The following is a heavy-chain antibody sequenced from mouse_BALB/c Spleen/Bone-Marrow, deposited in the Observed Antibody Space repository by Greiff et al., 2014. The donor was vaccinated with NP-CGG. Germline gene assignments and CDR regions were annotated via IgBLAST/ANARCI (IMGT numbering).Heavy chain of an antibody. J-gene: IGHJ3*01. CDR2: IDPYDSET. V-gene: IGHV1-52*01. Sequence: QVHVKQSGAELVRPGASVKLSCKASGYTFTSYWMNWVKQRPEQGLEWIGRIDPYDSETHYNQKFKDKAILTVDKSSSTAYMQLSSLTYEDAAVYYCARGRDHDVFAYWGQGTLVTVSA. CDR3: ARGRDHDVFAY. D-gene: IGHD2-4*01. CDR1: GYTFTSYW.